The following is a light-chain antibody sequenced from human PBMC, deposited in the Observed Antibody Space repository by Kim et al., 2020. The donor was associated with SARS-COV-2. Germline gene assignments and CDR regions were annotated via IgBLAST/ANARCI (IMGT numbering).Light chain of an antibody. CDR1: NIGSKS. Sequence: SYELTQPHSASVAPGKTARITCGGNNIGSKSVHWYQQKPGQAPVLVIYYDSDRPSGIPERFSGSNSGNTATLTISRVEAGDEADYYCQVWDSSSEQGVFGGGTQLTVL. J-gene: IGLJ3*02. CDR3: QVWDSSSEQGV. CDR2: YDS. V-gene: IGLV3-21*04.